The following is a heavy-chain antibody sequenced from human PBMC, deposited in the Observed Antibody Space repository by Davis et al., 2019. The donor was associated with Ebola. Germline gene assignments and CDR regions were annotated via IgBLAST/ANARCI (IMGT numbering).Heavy chain of an antibody. CDR1: NVSVSSLH. CDR2: VYHFGVN. J-gene: IGHJ6*04. Sequence: MPSETLSLTCSVSNVSVSSLHWSWIRQPPGKGLEWIGYVYHFGVNIYHPSLKSRVTISVDTSKNQFSLKLSSVTAADTAVYYCAREGYSYGSYYYYGMDVWGKGTTVTVSS. CDR3: AREGYSYGSYYYYGMDV. D-gene: IGHD5-18*01. V-gene: IGHV4-59*02.